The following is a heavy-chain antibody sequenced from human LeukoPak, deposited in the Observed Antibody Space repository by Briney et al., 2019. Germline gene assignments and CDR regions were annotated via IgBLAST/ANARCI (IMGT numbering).Heavy chain of an antibody. D-gene: IGHD3-3*01. CDR2: IYYSGST. CDR1: GGSISSGGYY. J-gene: IGHJ4*02. Sequence: SQTLSLTCTVSGGSISSGGYYWSWIRQHPGKGLEWIGYIYYSGSTYYNPSLKSRVTISVDTSKNQFSLKLSSVTAADTAVYYCARGGGYDFWSGYYTSSAKGYFDYWGQGTPVTVSS. CDR3: ARGGGYDFWSGYYTSSAKGYFDY. V-gene: IGHV4-31*03.